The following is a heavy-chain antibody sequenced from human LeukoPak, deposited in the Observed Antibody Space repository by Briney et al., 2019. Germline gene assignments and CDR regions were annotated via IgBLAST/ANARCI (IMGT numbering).Heavy chain of an antibody. V-gene: IGHV1-69*05. J-gene: IGHJ6*03. CDR1: GGTFSSYA. Sequence: SVKVSCKASGGTFSSYAISWVRQAPGQGLEWMGGIIPIFGTANYAQKFQGRVTITTDESTSTAYMELSSLRSEDTAVYYCARGGAAAAAAYYYYYMDVWGKGTAVTVSS. CDR2: IIPIFGTA. CDR3: ARGGAAAAAAYYYYYMDV. D-gene: IGHD6-13*01.